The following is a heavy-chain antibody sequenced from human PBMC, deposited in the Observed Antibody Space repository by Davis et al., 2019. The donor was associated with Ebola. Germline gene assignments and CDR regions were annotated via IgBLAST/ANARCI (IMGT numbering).Heavy chain of an antibody. D-gene: IGHD6-13*01. Sequence: GGSLRLSCAASGFTFSSYAMHWVRQAPGKGLEWVAVISYDGSNKYYADSVKGRFTISRDNSKNTLFLQMNSLTAEDTAGYYCAKDISPAAAGTYYYYGMDVWGQGTTVTVSS. CDR2: ISYDGSNK. V-gene: IGHV3-30-3*01. CDR3: AKDISPAAAGTYYYYGMDV. CDR1: GFTFSSYA. J-gene: IGHJ6*02.